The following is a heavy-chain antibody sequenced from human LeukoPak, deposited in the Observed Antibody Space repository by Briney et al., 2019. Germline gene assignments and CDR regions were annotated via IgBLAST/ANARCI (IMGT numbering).Heavy chain of an antibody. J-gene: IGHJ5*02. Sequence: PSETLSLTCTVSGGPISSSSYYWGWIRQPPGKGLEWIGSIYYSGSTNYNPSLKSRVTISVDTSKNQFSLKLSSVTAADTAVYFCARGRYYGPYWFDPWGQGTLVTVSS. D-gene: IGHD3-10*01. CDR1: GGPISSSSYY. CDR2: IYYSGST. CDR3: ARGRYYGPYWFDP. V-gene: IGHV4-39*07.